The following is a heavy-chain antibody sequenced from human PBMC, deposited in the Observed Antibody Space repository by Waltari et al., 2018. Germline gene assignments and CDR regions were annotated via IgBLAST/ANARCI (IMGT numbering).Heavy chain of an antibody. CDR3: AKARTYGGFIGPIPGDFDL. D-gene: IGHD3-16*02. J-gene: IGHJ2*01. V-gene: IGHV3-9*01. Sequence: EAQWEEFGGGAAQPGRSLRLSGEASGFMFEDYARHWIRQRPGQCRVWIYGIRGVGKSIGYAGSVQGRLTISRDNVKKSLYLQMNSLRCEDTAFYYCAKARTYGGFIGPIPGDFDLWGRGTLVTVSS. CDR1: GFMFEDYA. CDR2: IRGVGKSI.